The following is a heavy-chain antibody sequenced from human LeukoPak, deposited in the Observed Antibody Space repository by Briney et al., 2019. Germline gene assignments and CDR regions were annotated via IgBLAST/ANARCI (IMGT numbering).Heavy chain of an antibody. CDR1: GFTVSSNY. CDR2: IYVGGST. D-gene: IGHD4-17*01. V-gene: IGHV3-53*01. Sequence: GGSLRLSCAASGFTVSSNYMIWVRQAPGKGLEWVSVIYVGGSTYYADPVKGRFTISRDNSKNTLYLQMNSLRAEDTAVYYCARARDYVFDYWGQGTLVTVSS. J-gene: IGHJ4*02. CDR3: ARARDYVFDY.